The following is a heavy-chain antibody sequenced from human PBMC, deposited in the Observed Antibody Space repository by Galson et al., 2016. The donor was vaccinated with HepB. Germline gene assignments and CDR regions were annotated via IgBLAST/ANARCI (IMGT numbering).Heavy chain of an antibody. CDR3: AKGFRSRVMHV. V-gene: IGHV3-30*18. Sequence: SLRLSCAASGFTFSSYGMHWVRQAPGKGLEWVAVISSEGRHKYYADSVKGRFAISRDNPKNSLYLQMNSLRAEDTAVYYCAKGFRSRVMHVWGQGTTVTVFS. CDR2: ISSEGRHK. J-gene: IGHJ6*02. D-gene: IGHD3-3*01. CDR1: GFTFSSYG.